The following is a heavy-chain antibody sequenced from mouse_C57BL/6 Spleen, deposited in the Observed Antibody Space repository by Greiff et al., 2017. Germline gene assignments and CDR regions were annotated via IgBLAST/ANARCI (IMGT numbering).Heavy chain of an antibody. J-gene: IGHJ2*01. CDR3: ARSSYGSSYPYYFDY. Sequence: DVKLQESGGGLVKPGGSLKLSCAASGFTFSSYAMSWVRQTPEKRLEWVATISDGGSYTYYPDNVKGRFTISRDNAKNHLYLQMSHLKSEDTAMYYCARSSYGSSYPYYFDYWGQGTTLTVSS. CDR1: GFTFSSYA. CDR2: ISDGGSYT. D-gene: IGHD1-1*01. V-gene: IGHV5-4*03.